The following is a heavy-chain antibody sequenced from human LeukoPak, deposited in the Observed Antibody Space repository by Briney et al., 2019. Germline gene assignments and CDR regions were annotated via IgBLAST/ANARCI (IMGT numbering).Heavy chain of an antibody. D-gene: IGHD3-9*01. CDR3: ARAVGSFDWLPLFDY. CDR2: IYYSGST. V-gene: IGHV4-39*07. CDR1: GGSISSSSYY. J-gene: IGHJ4*02. Sequence: SETLSLTCTVSGGSISSSSYYWGWIRQPPGKGLEWIGSIYYSGSTYYNPSLKSRVTISVDTSKNQFYLKLSSVTAAATAVYYCARAVGSFDWLPLFDYWGQGTLVTVSS.